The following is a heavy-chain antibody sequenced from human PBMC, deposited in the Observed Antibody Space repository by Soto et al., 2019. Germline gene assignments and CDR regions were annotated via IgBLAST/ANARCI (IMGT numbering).Heavy chain of an antibody. D-gene: IGHD2-21*02. CDR2: IYHSGST. Sequence: SETLSLTCAVSGGSISRGGDSWSWIRQPPGKGLEWIGYIYHSGSTYYNPSLKSRVTISVDTSKNQFSLKLSSVTAADTAVYYCARGVKGDPIYYYYMDVWGKGTTVTVSS. CDR1: GGSISRGGDS. J-gene: IGHJ6*03. V-gene: IGHV4-30-2*01. CDR3: ARGVKGDPIYYYYMDV.